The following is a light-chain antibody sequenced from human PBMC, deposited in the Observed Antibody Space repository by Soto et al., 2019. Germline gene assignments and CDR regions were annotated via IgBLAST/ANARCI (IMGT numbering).Light chain of an antibody. CDR3: QQFSSSPLS. CDR2: GAS. Sequence: EIVLTQSPGTLSLSPGERATLSCRASQTVGSRFLAWYQQKPGRAPRLLIYGASNRAPGIPDRFSASASGTDFTLIISRLEPEDFALYFCQQFSSSPLSFGQGTNLEI. J-gene: IGKJ2*01. V-gene: IGKV3-20*01. CDR1: QTVGSRF.